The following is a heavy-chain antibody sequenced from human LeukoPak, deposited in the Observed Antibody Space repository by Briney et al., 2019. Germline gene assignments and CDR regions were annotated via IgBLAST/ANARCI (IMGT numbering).Heavy chain of an antibody. J-gene: IGHJ4*02. CDR3: ARLYGSGSYFLTPLDY. V-gene: IGHV4-39*01. CDR1: GGSISNSRYY. Sequence: SETLSLTCSVSGGSISNSRYYWGWLRQPPGKGLEWIGSIYYSGATNSNPSLRSRLTISVDTSKNQFSLKLGSVTAADAAVYYCARLYGSGSYFLTPLDYWGQGTLVTVSP. D-gene: IGHD3-10*01. CDR2: IYYSGAT.